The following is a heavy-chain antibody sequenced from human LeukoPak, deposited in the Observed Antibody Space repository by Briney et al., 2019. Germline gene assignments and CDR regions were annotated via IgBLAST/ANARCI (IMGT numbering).Heavy chain of an antibody. CDR3: AKGDLFWSGYEGFDP. CDR1: GFTFSSYA. V-gene: IGHV3-23*01. Sequence: GGSLRLSCAASGFTFSSYAMSWVRQAPGKGLEWVSAISGSGGSTYYADSVKGRFTISRDNSKNTLYPQMNSLRAEDTAVYYCAKGDLFWSGYEGFDPWGQGTLVTVSS. J-gene: IGHJ5*02. D-gene: IGHD3-3*01. CDR2: ISGSGGST.